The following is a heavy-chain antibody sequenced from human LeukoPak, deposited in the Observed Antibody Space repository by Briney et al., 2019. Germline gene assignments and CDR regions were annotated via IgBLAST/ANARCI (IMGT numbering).Heavy chain of an antibody. J-gene: IGHJ6*04. V-gene: IGHV3-21*01. CDR2: ISSSSSYI. Sequence: PGGSLRLSWAASGFTFSSYSMNWVRQAPEKGLEWVSSISSSSSYIYYADSVKGRFTISRDNAKNSLYLQMNSLRAEDTAVYYCARAAVAEPYYYYGMDVWGKGTTVTVSS. CDR3: ARAAVAEPYYYYGMDV. D-gene: IGHD6-19*01. CDR1: GFTFSSYS.